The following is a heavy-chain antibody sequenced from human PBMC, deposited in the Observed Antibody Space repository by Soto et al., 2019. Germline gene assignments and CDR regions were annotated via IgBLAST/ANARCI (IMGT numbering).Heavy chain of an antibody. Sequence: GASVKVSCKASGGTFSSYTISWVRQAPGQGLEWMGRIIPILGIANYAQKFQGRVTITADKSTSAAYMELNSLRSEDTAVYYCAREGRYCSGGSCYSPDAFDIWGQGTMVTVSS. J-gene: IGHJ3*02. CDR1: GGTFSSYT. CDR3: AREGRYCSGGSCYSPDAFDI. V-gene: IGHV1-69*04. CDR2: IIPILGIA. D-gene: IGHD2-15*01.